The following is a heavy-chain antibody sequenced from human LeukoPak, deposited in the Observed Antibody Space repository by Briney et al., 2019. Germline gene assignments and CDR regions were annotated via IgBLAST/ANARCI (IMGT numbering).Heavy chain of an antibody. Sequence: SETLSLTCAVYGGSFSGYYWSWIRPPAGKGLEWIGEINHSESTNYNPSPKRRITITVSTSKNQFPLKQSAGTAADTAVYYCARARITMVRGAPPDYWGQGTLVTVSS. V-gene: IGHV4-34*01. CDR2: INHSEST. D-gene: IGHD3-10*01. CDR3: ARARITMVRGAPPDY. CDR1: GGSFSGYY. J-gene: IGHJ4*02.